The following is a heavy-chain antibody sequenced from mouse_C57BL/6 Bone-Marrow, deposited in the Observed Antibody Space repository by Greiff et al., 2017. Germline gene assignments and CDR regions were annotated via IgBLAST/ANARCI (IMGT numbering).Heavy chain of an antibody. Sequence: QVQLQQPGAELVKPGASVKLSCKASGYTFTSYWMQWVKQRPGQGLEWIGEIDPSDSYTNYNQKFKGKATLTVDTSSSTAYMQLSSLTAEDSAVYYSARGPITTVVSDWYFDVWGTGTTVTVSS. CDR3: ARGPITTVVSDWYFDV. CDR2: IDPSDSYT. V-gene: IGHV1-50*01. D-gene: IGHD1-1*01. J-gene: IGHJ1*03. CDR1: GYTFTSYW.